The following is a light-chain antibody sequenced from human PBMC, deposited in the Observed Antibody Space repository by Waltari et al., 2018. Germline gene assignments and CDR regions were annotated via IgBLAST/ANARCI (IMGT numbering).Light chain of an antibody. CDR2: GAS. CDR1: QNIRSY. J-gene: IGKJ4*01. V-gene: IGKV1-39*01. CDR3: QQGYISLT. Sequence: ITCRASQNIRSYLNWDQQRPGKAPKLLIYGASNLQSWVPSRFSGSGSGTDFTLTISGLQPEDFATYYCQQGYISLTFGGGTKVEMK.